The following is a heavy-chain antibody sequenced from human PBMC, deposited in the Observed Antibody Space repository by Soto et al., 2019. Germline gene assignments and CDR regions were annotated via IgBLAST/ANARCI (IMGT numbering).Heavy chain of an antibody. D-gene: IGHD6-6*01. CDR1: GGSISSYY. Sequence: PSETLSLTCTVSGGSISSYYWSWIRQPPGKGLEWIGYIYYSGSTNYNPSLKSRVTISVDTSKNQFSLKLSSVTAADTAVYYCAIAAHANYYYYGMDVWGQGTTVTVSS. CDR2: IYYSGST. CDR3: AIAAHANYYYYGMDV. V-gene: IGHV4-59*01. J-gene: IGHJ6*02.